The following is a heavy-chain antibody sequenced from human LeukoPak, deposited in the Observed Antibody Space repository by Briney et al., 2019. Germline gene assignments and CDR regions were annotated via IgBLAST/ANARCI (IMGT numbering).Heavy chain of an antibody. CDR3: ARDISVHYCSGGSCYPFYYYYGLDV. J-gene: IGHJ6*02. V-gene: IGHV3-74*01. Sequence: GSLRLSCAASGFTFSSYWVHWVRQAPGKGLVWVSRINSDGSSKNYGDSVKGRFTISRDNAKNTLYLQINSLRAEDTAVYYCARDISVHYCSGGSCYPFYYYYGLDVWGQGSSVTVSS. D-gene: IGHD2-15*01. CDR2: INSDGSSK. CDR1: GFTFSSYW.